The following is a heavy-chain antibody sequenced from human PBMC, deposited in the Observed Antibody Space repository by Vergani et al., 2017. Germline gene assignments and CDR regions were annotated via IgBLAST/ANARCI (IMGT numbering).Heavy chain of an antibody. D-gene: IGHD6-13*01. J-gene: IGHJ5*02. CDR2: IWYDGSNK. Sequence: QVQLVESGGGVVQPGRSLRLSCAASGFTFSSYGMHWVRQAPGKGLEWVAVIWYDGSNKYYADSVNGRFTISRDNSKNTLYLQMNSLRAEDTAVYYCAGHRRKGYSKKPNWFDPWGQGTLVTVSS. V-gene: IGHV3-33*01. CDR1: GFTFSSYG. CDR3: AGHRRKGYSKKPNWFDP.